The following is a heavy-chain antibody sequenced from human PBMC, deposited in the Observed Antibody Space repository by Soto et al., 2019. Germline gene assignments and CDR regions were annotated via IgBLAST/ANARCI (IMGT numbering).Heavy chain of an antibody. CDR2: INHSGST. Sequence: PSETLSLTCAVYGGSFSGYYWSWIRQPPGKGLEWIGEINHSGSTNYNPSLKSRVTISVDTSKNQFSLKLSSVTAADTAVYYCARVAARGAYWGQGTLVTVSS. D-gene: IGHD6-6*01. V-gene: IGHV4-34*01. CDR1: GGSFSGYY. J-gene: IGHJ4*02. CDR3: ARVAARGAY.